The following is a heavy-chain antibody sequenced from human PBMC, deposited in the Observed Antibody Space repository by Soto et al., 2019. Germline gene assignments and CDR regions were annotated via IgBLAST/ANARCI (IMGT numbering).Heavy chain of an antibody. CDR1: GFTFSSYG. Sequence: QVQLVESGGGVVQPGRSLRLSCAASGFTFSSYGMHWVRQAPGKWLEWVAVIWYDGSNKYYADSVKGRFTISRDNSKNTLYLQMNSLRAEDTAVYYCARSGDKFYWYFDLWGRGTLVTVSS. CDR2: IWYDGSNK. D-gene: IGHD3-10*01. J-gene: IGHJ2*01. CDR3: ARSGDKFYWYFDL. V-gene: IGHV3-33*01.